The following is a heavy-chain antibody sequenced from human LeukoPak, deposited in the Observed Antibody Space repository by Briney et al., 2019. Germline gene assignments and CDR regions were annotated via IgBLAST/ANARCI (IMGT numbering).Heavy chain of an antibody. Sequence: ASVKVSCKASGYTFTSYDINWVRQATGQGLEWMGWMNPNSGNTGYAQKFQGRVTMTRNTSISTAYMELSSLRSEDTAVYYCARGRTAILHSSRYWFDPWGQGTLVTVSS. J-gene: IGHJ5*02. D-gene: IGHD6-13*01. V-gene: IGHV1-8*01. CDR2: MNPNSGNT. CDR3: ARGRTAILHSSRYWFDP. CDR1: GYTFTSYD.